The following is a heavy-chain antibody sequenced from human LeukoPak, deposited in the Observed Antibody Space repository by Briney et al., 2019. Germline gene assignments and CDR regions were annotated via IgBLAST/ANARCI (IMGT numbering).Heavy chain of an antibody. CDR3: ARDSSGWYDYYYYYMDV. CDR1: GYTFTIYG. V-gene: IGHV1-18*01. J-gene: IGHJ6*03. D-gene: IGHD6-19*01. CDR2: ISAYNGNT. Sequence: ASVKVSCKASGYTFTIYGISWVRQAPGQGLEWMGWISAYNGNTNYAQKLQGRVTMTTDTSTSTAYMELRSLRSDDTAVYYCARDSSGWYDYYYYYMDVWGKGTTVTVSS.